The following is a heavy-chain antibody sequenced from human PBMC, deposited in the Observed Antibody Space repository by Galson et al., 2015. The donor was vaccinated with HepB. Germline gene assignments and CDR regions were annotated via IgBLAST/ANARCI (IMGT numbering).Heavy chain of an antibody. CDR1: GFTFSSYA. CDR2: ISYDGSNK. D-gene: IGHD5/OR15-5a*01. CDR3: ARVSVLSTFAY. Sequence: SLRLSCAASGFTFSSYAMHWVRQAPGKGLEWVAVISYDGSNKYYADSVKGRFTISRDNSKNTLYLQMNSLRAEDTAVYYCARVSVLSTFAYWGQGTLVTVSS. V-gene: IGHV3-30*04. J-gene: IGHJ4*02.